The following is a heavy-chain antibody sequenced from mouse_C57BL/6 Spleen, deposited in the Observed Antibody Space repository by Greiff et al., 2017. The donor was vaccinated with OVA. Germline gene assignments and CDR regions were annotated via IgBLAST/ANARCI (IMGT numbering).Heavy chain of an antibody. D-gene: IGHD3-2*02. Sequence: QVQLQQPGAELVKPGASLKLSCKASGYTFTSYWMPWVQQRPGTGLEWIGMIHPNSGSTSYNEKFKSKATLTVDKSSSTAYMQLSSLTSEDSAVYYCARGGERVTAQGYWGQGTTLTVSS. J-gene: IGHJ2*01. CDR1: GYTFTSYW. CDR3: ARGGERVTAQGY. V-gene: IGHV1-64*01. CDR2: IHPNSGST.